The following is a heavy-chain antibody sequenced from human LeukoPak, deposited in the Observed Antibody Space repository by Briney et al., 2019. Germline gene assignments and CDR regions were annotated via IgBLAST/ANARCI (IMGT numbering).Heavy chain of an antibody. D-gene: IGHD2-21*01. Sequence: GGSLRLSCAASGNYWMHWVRQAPGKGLVWVSHINSDGSWTGYADSVKGRFTISKDNAKNTVYLQMNNLRAEDTAVYYCARMWWKWTGDWGQGTLVTVSS. CDR1: GNYW. V-gene: IGHV3-74*01. CDR3: ARMWWKWTGD. J-gene: IGHJ4*02. CDR2: INSDGSWT.